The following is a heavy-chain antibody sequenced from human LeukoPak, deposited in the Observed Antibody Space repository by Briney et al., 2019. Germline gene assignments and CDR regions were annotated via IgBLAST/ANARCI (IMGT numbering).Heavy chain of an antibody. J-gene: IGHJ6*03. V-gene: IGHV1-8*01. Sequence: ASVKVSCTASGYTFTSYDINWVRQATGQGLEWMGWMNPNSGNTGYAQKFQGRVTMTRNTSISTAYMELSSLRSEDTAVYYCARRVLLYDILTAYSRYYSYYMDVWGRGTTVTISS. CDR3: ARRVLLYDILTAYSRYYSYYMDV. CDR2: MNPNSGNT. CDR1: GYTFTSYD. D-gene: IGHD3-9*01.